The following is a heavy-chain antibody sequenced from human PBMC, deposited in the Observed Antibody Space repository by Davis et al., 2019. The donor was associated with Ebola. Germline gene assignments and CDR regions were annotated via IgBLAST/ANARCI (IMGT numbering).Heavy chain of an antibody. CDR3: ARDPDEGGH. CDR2: ISYDGSNK. D-gene: IGHD1-14*01. V-gene: IGHV3-30*14. CDR1: GFTFSSYA. Sequence: GESLKISCAASGFTFSSYAMHWVRQAPGKGLEWVAVISYDGSNKYYADSVKGRFTISRDNSKSTLYLQMNNLRVEDTAIYYCARDPDEGGHWGQGTLVTVSS. J-gene: IGHJ4*02.